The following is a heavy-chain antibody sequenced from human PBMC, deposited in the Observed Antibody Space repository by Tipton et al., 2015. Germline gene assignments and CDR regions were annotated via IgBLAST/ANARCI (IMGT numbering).Heavy chain of an antibody. V-gene: IGHV4-4*02. CDR2: IYHSGST. J-gene: IGHJ4*02. Sequence: TLSLTCAVSGGSITTAYWWRWVRQPPGEGLEYIGEIYHSGSTDYNPSLRGRVTISVDKSNNQFSLRLKSVTAADTAVYYCARGVGGILEYWGQGALVTVSS. D-gene: IGHD3-16*01. CDR1: GGSITTAYW. CDR3: ARGVGGILEY.